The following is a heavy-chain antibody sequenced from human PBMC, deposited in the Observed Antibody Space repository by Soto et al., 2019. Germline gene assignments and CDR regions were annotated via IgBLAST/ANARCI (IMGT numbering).Heavy chain of an antibody. V-gene: IGHV3-53*01. CDR1: GFTVSTNY. J-gene: IGHJ4*02. CDR2: IYSGGST. CDR3: ARASGSRLFDS. D-gene: IGHD1-26*01. Sequence: EVQLVESGGGLIQPGGSLRLSCAASGFTVSTNYMSWVRQAPGKGLEWVSVIYSGGSTYYADSVKGRFTISRDNSKHTLYLHMNSLRAEDTAVYYCARASGSRLFDSWGQGTLVTVSS.